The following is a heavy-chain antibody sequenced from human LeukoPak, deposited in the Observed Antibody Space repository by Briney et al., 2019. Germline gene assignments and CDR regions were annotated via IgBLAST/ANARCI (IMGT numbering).Heavy chain of an antibody. Sequence: GGSLRLSCAASGFTFSSYFMHWVRQAPGKGLVWVSRVSSDGTYTEYADSVKGRFTISRDNAKDTLYLQVNSLRAEDTAVYYCAITVDCRATTDCYSYFHHWGQGTLVTVSS. CDR1: GFTFSSYF. V-gene: IGHV3-74*03. J-gene: IGHJ1*01. CDR3: AITVDCRATTDCYSYFHH. D-gene: IGHD2-21*02. CDR2: VSSDGTYT.